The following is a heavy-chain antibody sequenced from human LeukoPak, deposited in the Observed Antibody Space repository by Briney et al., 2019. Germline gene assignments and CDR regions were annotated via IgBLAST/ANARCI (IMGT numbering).Heavy chain of an antibody. CDR2: ISSSGSTI. CDR3: AKDYRITGGH. CDR1: GFTFSSYE. V-gene: IGHV3-48*03. J-gene: IGHJ4*02. Sequence: GGSLRLSCAASGFTFSSYEMNWVRQAPGKGLEWVSYISSSGSTIYYADSVKGRFTISRDNAKNSLYLQMNSLRAEDTATYYCAKDYRITGGHWGQGTLVTVSS. D-gene: IGHD1-14*01.